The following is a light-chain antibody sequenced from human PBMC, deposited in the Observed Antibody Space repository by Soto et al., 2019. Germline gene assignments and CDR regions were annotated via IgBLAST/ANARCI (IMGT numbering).Light chain of an antibody. V-gene: IGKV3-11*01. CDR2: DTS. J-gene: IGKJ5*01. Sequence: EIVLTQSPATLSLSPGERATLSCRASQSVGSFLAWYQQKPGQAPRLLIYDTSIRATGIPARFSGSGSGTDFTLTISSLEPEDFAVYYCQQRNSWPPTFTFGQGTRLVIK. CDR3: QQRNSWPPTFT. CDR1: QSVGSF.